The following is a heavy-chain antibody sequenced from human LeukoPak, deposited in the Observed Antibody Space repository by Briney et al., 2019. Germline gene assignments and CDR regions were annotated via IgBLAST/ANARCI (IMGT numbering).Heavy chain of an antibody. D-gene: IGHD2-15*01. J-gene: IGHJ6*02. CDR2: ISYDGSNK. CDR3: ARDAFLCSGGSCYFYYYYYGMDV. Sequence: GGSLRLSCAASGFTFSSYAMHWVRQAPGKGLEWVAVISYDGSNKYYAHSVKGRFTISRDNSKNTLYLQMNSLRAEDTAVYYCARDAFLCSGGSCYFYYYYYGMDVWGQGTTVTVSS. CDR1: GFTFSSYA. V-gene: IGHV3-30-3*01.